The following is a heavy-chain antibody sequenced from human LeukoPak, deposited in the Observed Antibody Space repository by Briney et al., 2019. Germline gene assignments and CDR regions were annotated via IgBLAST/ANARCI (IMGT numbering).Heavy chain of an antibody. J-gene: IGHJ5*02. CDR3: ARDGGLNRFDP. Sequence: PGRSLRLSCAASGFTFSSYGMHWVRQAPGKGLEWVAVIWYDGSNKYYADSVKGRFTISRDNSKNTLYLQMNSLRAEDTAVYYCARDGGLNRFDPWGQGTLVTVSS. V-gene: IGHV3-33*01. CDR1: GFTFSSYG. D-gene: IGHD3-16*01. CDR2: IWYDGSNK.